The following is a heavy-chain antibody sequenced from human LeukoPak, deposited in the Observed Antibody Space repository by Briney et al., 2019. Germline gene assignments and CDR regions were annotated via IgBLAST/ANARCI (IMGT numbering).Heavy chain of an antibody. D-gene: IGHD2-2*01. V-gene: IGHV3-48*02. CDR3: ARDTRRHCISNSYCGNWFDP. CDR2: TSSSSSII. J-gene: IGHJ5*02. CDR1: GFTFSSYN. Sequence: GGSLRLSCAASGFTFSSYNMNWVRQAPGKGLEWVSYTSSSSSIIYYTDSVKGRFTISRDNAKNSLYLQMNSLRDEDTAMYYCARDTRRHCISNSYCGNWFDPSGQGTLVTVSS.